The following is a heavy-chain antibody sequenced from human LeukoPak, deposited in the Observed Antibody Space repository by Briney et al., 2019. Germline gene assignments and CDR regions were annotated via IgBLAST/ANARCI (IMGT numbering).Heavy chain of an antibody. CDR3: ARRAYGSGSFNRYYFDY. J-gene: IGHJ4*02. V-gene: IGHV4-59*08. CDR1: GGSISNYY. Sequence: SETLSLTCTVSGGSISNYYWSWIRQPPGKGLEWIAYIYYSGSTNYNPSLKSRVTISVDTSKNQFSLKLNSVTAADTAVYYCARRAYGSGSFNRYYFDYWGQGTLVAVSS. D-gene: IGHD3-10*01. CDR2: IYYSGST.